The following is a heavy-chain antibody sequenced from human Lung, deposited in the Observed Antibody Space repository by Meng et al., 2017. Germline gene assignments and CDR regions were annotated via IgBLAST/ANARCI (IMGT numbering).Heavy chain of an antibody. J-gene: IGHJ4*02. V-gene: IGHV4-34*01. Sequence: QGTSEAGGAGLLKASEALSLTCVVSGGSFSDYYWSWIRQPPGKGLEWIGEINHSGSTNYNPSLESRATISVDTSQNNLSLKLSSVTAADSAVYYCARGPTTMAHDFDYWGQGTLVTVSS. CDR3: ARGPTTMAHDFDY. D-gene: IGHD4-11*01. CDR1: GGSFSDYY. CDR2: INHSGST.